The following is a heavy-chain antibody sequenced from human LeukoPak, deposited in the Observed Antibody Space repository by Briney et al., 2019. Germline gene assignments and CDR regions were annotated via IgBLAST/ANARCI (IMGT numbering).Heavy chain of an antibody. D-gene: IGHD3-22*01. J-gene: IGHJ4*02. CDR2: IYYSGST. CDR3: ARLGYYYDGRGYRYYFDY. Sequence: SETLSLTCTVSGGSISSSSYYWGWIRQPPGKGLEWIGSIYYSGSTYYNPSLKSRVTISVDTSKNQFSLKLSSVTAADTAVYYCARLGYYYDGRGYRYYFDYWGQGTLVTVSS. CDR1: GGSISSSSYY. V-gene: IGHV4-39*01.